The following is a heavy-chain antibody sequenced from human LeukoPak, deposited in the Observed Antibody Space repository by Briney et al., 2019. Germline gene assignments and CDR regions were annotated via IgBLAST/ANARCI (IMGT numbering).Heavy chain of an antibody. V-gene: IGHV4-61*02. CDR3: ARIRSHCSSTSCLWFDP. J-gene: IGHJ5*02. Sequence: SQTLSLTCPVYSGSISSGSYYWSWIQQPAGKGLEWIGRIYTSGSTNYNPSLKNRVTISVDTSKNQFSLKLSSVTAADTTVYYCARIRSHCSSTSCLWFDPWGQGTLVTVSS. D-gene: IGHD2-2*01. CDR1: SGSISSGSYY. CDR2: IYTSGST.